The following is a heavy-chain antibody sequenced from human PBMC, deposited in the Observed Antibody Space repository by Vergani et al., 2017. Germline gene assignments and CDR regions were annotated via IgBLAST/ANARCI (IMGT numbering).Heavy chain of an antibody. CDR2: ISSSSSYI. Sequence: EVQLVESGGGLVKPGGSLRLSCAASGFTFSSYSMNWVRQAPGKGLEWVSSISSSSSYIYYADSVKGRFTISRDNAKNSLYLQMNSLRAEDTAVYYCAGDPGVGAPDWGQGTLVTVSS. V-gene: IGHV3-21*01. CDR1: GFTFSSYS. D-gene: IGHD3-3*01. J-gene: IGHJ4*02. CDR3: AGDPGVGAPD.